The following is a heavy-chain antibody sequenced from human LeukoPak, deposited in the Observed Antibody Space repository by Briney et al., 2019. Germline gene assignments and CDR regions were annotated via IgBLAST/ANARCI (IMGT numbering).Heavy chain of an antibody. Sequence: GGSLRLSCAASGFTFSSYSMNWVRQAPGKGLEWISYISSRSSTIYYADSVKGRFTISRDNAKNSPYLQMNSLRAEDTAVYYCARDISGSYRGFDFWGQGTLVTVSS. J-gene: IGHJ4*02. CDR1: GFTFSSYS. CDR3: ARDISGSYRGFDF. CDR2: ISSRSSTI. V-gene: IGHV3-48*04. D-gene: IGHD1-26*01.